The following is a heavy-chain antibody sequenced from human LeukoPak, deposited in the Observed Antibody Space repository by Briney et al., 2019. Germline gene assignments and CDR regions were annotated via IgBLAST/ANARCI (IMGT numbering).Heavy chain of an antibody. CDR3: ARDFQPRAAAGTPGAFDI. J-gene: IGHJ3*02. V-gene: IGHV1-46*01. CDR2: INPSGGST. Sequence: ASVKVSCKASGYTLTSYYMHWVRQAPGQGLEWMGIINPSGGSTGYAQKFQGRVTMTRDTSTSTVYMELSSLRSEDTAVYYCARDFQPRAAAGTPGAFDIWGQGTMVTVSS. D-gene: IGHD6-13*01. CDR1: GYTLTSYY.